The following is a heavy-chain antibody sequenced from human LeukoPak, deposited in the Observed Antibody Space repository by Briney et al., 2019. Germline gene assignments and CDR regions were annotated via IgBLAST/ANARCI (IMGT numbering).Heavy chain of an antibody. D-gene: IGHD3-10*01. J-gene: IGHJ4*02. CDR2: ISSNGGST. CDR3: ARGSGSYYNTPYDY. CDR1: GFTFSSYA. V-gene: IGHV3-64*01. Sequence: PGGSLRLSCAASGFTFSSYAMHWVRQAPGKGLEYVSAISSNGGSTYYANSVKGRFTISRDNSKNTLYLQMGSLRAEDMAVYYCARGSGSYYNTPYDYWGQGTLVTASS.